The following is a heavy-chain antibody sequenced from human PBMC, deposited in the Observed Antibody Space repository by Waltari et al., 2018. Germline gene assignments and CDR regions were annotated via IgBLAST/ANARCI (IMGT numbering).Heavy chain of an antibody. D-gene: IGHD2-15*01. CDR1: GFLVEATY. V-gene: IGHV3-53*03. CDR2: IYGCITT. J-gene: IGHJ4*02. CDR3: ARGHCTGGSCHSGDNFDL. Sequence: EVNLVESGGGLVQPGGSLRLSCAASGFLVEATYMTWVRQAPGKGLGWVSVIYGCITTYYAYSAKDRFIISRDNSKNTLFLQMNSLRAEDTAVYYCARGHCTGGSCHSGDNFDLWGQGTLVTVSS.